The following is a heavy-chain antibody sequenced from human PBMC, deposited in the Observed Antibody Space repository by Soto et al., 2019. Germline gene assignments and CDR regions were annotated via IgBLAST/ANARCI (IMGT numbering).Heavy chain of an antibody. Sequence: QVQLVQSGAEVLKPGASVKVSCEASGYTFPNYGITWVRQAPGQGLEWMGWISAYNGYTNSAQNFQGRVTMTTDTSTSTAYMELWNLRSDDTAVYFCARCPLPIYGDYWLAFDYWGQGTLVTVSS. J-gene: IGHJ4*02. CDR1: GYTFPNYG. V-gene: IGHV1-18*01. CDR2: ISAYNGYT. D-gene: IGHD4-17*01. CDR3: ARCPLPIYGDYWLAFDY.